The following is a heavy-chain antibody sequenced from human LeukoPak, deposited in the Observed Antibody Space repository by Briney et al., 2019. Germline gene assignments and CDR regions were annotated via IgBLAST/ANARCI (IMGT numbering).Heavy chain of an antibody. CDR1: GYTFTSYY. V-gene: IGHV1-46*01. D-gene: IGHD3-22*01. Sequence: ASVKVSCKASGYTFTSYYMHWVRQAPGQGLEWMGIINPSGGSTSYAQKFQGRVTMTRDTSTSTVYMELSSLRSEDTAVYYCARDRRDYYDSSGHFDYWGQGTLVTVSS. J-gene: IGHJ4*02. CDR2: INPSGGST. CDR3: ARDRRDYYDSSGHFDY.